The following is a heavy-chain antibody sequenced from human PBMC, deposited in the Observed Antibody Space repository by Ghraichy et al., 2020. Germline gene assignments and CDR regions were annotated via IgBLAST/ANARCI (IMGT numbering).Heavy chain of an antibody. Sequence: GGSLRLSCAASGFTFSSYWMSWVRQAPGKGLEWVANIKQDGSEKYYVDSVKGRFTISRDNAKNSLYLQMNSLRAEDTAVYYCARRREPHYDFWSGSYFDYWGQGTLVTVSS. CDR3: ARRREPHYDFWSGSYFDY. CDR1: GFTFSSYW. J-gene: IGHJ4*02. CDR2: IKQDGSEK. V-gene: IGHV3-7*03. D-gene: IGHD3-3*01.